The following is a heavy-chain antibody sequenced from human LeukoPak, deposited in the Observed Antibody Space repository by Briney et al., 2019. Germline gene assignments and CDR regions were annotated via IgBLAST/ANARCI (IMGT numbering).Heavy chain of an antibody. V-gene: IGHV3-23*01. CDR1: GFTFSSYA. CDR2: ISGSGGST. CDR3: AREEGPYSSGWYAGGYFDY. Sequence: TGGSLRLSCAASGFTFSSYAMSWVRQAPGKGLEWVSAISGSGGSTYYADSVKGRFTISRDNSKNTLYLQMNSLRAEDTAVYYCAREEGPYSSGWYAGGYFDYWGQGTLVTVSS. J-gene: IGHJ4*02. D-gene: IGHD6-19*01.